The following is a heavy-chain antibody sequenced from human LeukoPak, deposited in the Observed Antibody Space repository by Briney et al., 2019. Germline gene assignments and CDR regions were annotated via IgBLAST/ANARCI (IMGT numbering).Heavy chain of an antibody. D-gene: IGHD3-3*01. V-gene: IGHV3-74*01. J-gene: IGHJ4*02. CDR2: INRDGSTP. CDR1: GFTFTTYW. CDR3: ARGFYTGHY. Sequence: PGGSLRLSCAASGFTFTTYWMHWVRQAPGKGLVWVSGINRDGSTPIYADSVKGRFTISRDNANNTLYLQMNSLRAEDTAVYYCARGFYTGHYWGQGTLVTVSS.